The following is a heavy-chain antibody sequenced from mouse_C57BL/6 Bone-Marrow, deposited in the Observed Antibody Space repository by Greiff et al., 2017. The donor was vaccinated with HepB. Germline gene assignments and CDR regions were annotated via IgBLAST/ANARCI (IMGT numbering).Heavy chain of an antibody. J-gene: IGHJ3*01. CDR3: AREGNSSGRWFAY. Sequence: VQLQQPGAELVKPGASVKMSCKASGYTFTSYWITWVKQRPGQGLEWIGDIYPGSGSTNYNEKFKSKATLTVDTSSSTAYMQLSSLTSEDSAVYYCAREGNSSGRWFAYWGQGTLVTVSA. D-gene: IGHD3-2*02. CDR1: GYTFTSYW. CDR2: IYPGSGST. V-gene: IGHV1-55*01.